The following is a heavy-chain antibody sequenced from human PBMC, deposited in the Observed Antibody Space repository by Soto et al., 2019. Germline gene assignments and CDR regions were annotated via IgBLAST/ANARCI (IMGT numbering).Heavy chain of an antibody. CDR2: INHSGST. J-gene: IGHJ4*02. D-gene: IGHD6-13*01. Sequence: QVQLQQWGAGLLKPSETLSLTCAVYGGSFSGYYWSWIRQPPGKGLEWIGEINHSGSTNYNPSLKSRVTISVDTSKNQLSLKLSSVTAADTAVYYCARVYQQLASDFDYWGQGTLVTVSS. CDR3: ARVYQQLASDFDY. CDR1: GGSFSGYY. V-gene: IGHV4-34*01.